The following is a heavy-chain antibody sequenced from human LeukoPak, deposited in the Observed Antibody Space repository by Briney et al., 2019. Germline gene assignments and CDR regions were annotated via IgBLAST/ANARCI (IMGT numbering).Heavy chain of an antibody. V-gene: IGHV4-38-2*02. Sequence: SETLSLTCTVSGYSISSGYYWGWIRQPPGKGLEWIGSIYHSGSTYYNPSLKSRVTISVDTSKNQFSLKLSSVTAADTAVYYCAKTNYYYYYMDVWGKGTTVTVSS. J-gene: IGHJ6*03. CDR3: AKTNYYYYYMDV. D-gene: IGHD4-11*01. CDR2: IYHSGST. CDR1: GYSISSGYY.